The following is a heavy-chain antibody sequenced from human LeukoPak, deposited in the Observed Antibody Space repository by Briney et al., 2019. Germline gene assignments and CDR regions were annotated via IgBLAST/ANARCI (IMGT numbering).Heavy chain of an antibody. CDR3: AKVESEGDPYDFWSASIRGYFDY. Sequence: GGSLRLSCAASGFTFSNAWMSWVRQAPGKGLEWVGRIKSKTDGGTTDYAAPVKGKFTISRDDSKNTLYLQMNSLKTEDTAVYYCAKVESEGDPYDFWSASIRGYFDYWGQGTLVTVSS. CDR2: IKSKTDGGTT. J-gene: IGHJ4*02. V-gene: IGHV3-15*01. D-gene: IGHD3-3*01. CDR1: GFTFSNAW.